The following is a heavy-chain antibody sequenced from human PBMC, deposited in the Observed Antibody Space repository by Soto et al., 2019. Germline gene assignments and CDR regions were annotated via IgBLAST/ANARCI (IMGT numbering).Heavy chain of an antibody. J-gene: IGHJ4*02. CDR3: ARDAVAMDY. Sequence: PGGSLRLSGSASEFTIRSYAMHWVRQAPGKGLEWVAVISYDGSSKYNTDSVKGPFTVSRDKSKNTVYLQMHSLTVEDTAVYYCARDAVAMDYWGQGTLVTVSS. V-gene: IGHV3-30-3*01. D-gene: IGHD6-19*01. CDR1: EFTIRSYA. CDR2: ISYDGSSK.